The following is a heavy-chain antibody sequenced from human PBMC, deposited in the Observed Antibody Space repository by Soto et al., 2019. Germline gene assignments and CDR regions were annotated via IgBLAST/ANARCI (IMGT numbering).Heavy chain of an antibody. V-gene: IGHV4-4*07. D-gene: IGHD4-17*01. CDR3: ARTVRAAYYFDF. J-gene: IGHJ4*02. CDR2: IYTSGST. Sequence: QVQLQESGPGLVKPSETLSLTCTVSGDSMTKYYWSWIRQPAGKGLEWIGRIYTSGSTNYNPSLKSRITMSIDTSNNHFSLKLKSVTAADTAVYYCARTVRAAYYFDFWGQGALVTVSS. CDR1: GDSMTKYY.